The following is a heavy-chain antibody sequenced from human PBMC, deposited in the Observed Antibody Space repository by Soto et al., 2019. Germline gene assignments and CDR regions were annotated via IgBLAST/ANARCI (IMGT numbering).Heavy chain of an antibody. CDR1: GFTFSSYG. D-gene: IGHD6-25*01. CDR3: ARDTRVRGLRSAIGFRGDY. Sequence: GGSLRLSCAASGFTFSSYGMHWVRQAPGKGLEWVAVIWYDGSNKYYADSVKGRFTISRDNSKNTLYLQMNSLRAEDTAVYYCARDTRVRGLRSAIGFRGDYWGQGTLVTVSS. J-gene: IGHJ4*02. V-gene: IGHV3-33*01. CDR2: IWYDGSNK.